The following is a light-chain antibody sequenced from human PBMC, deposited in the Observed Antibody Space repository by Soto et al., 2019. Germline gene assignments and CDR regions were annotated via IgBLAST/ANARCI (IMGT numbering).Light chain of an antibody. CDR2: GTS. J-gene: IGKJ1*01. CDR1: QNVGSRY. CDR3: QQYGSSPRT. Sequence: EIVLTQSPGTLSLSPGERATLSCRASQNVGSRYLAWYQQKPGQAPRLLIYGTSNRATGIPDRFSGSGSGTDFRLNISSLEPGDLAVYYCQQYGSSPRTFGQGTKVEIK. V-gene: IGKV3-20*01.